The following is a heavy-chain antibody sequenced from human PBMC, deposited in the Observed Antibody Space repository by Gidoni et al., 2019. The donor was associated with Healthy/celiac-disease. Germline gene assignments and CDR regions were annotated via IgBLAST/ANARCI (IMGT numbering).Heavy chain of an antibody. J-gene: IGHJ4*02. CDR2: IYYSGST. D-gene: IGHD6-19*01. CDR3: AREAIAVAGTHFFFDY. V-gene: IGHV4-30-4*01. CDR1: GGSISRGDYY. Sequence: QVLLQESGPALVKPSQTLSLTCTVSGGSISRGDYYWSWIRQPPGKGLEWIGYIYYSGSTYYNPSLKSRVTISVDTSKNQFSLKLSSVTAADTAVYYCAREAIAVAGTHFFFDYWGQGTLVTVSS.